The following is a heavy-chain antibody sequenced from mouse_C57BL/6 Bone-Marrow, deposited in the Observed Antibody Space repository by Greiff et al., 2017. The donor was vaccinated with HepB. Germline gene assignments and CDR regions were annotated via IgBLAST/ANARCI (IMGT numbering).Heavy chain of an antibody. Sequence: QVQLQQPGAELVRPGSSVKLSCKASGSTFTSYWMHWVKQRPIQGLEWIGNIDTSDSETHYNQKFKDKATLTVDKSSSTAYMQLSSLTSEDSAVYYCARGGPYAMDYWGQGTSVTVSS. CDR3: ARGGPYAMDY. CDR2: IDTSDSET. V-gene: IGHV1-52*01. J-gene: IGHJ4*01. CDR1: GSTFTSYW.